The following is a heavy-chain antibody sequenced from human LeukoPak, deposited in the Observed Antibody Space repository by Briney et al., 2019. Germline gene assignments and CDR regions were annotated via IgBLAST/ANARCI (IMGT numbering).Heavy chain of an antibody. Sequence: GGSLRLSCAASGFSFSSYSFNWVRQAPGKGLEWVSSINTVSSYIYYADSLKGRFTISRDNAKNSVYLQMYSLRAEDSAVYYCARLRRNTDSSGFFYYYDYWGQGTLVTVSS. J-gene: IGHJ4*02. V-gene: IGHV3-21*06. D-gene: IGHD3-22*01. CDR1: GFSFSSYS. CDR2: INTVSSYI. CDR3: ARLRRNTDSSGFFYYYDY.